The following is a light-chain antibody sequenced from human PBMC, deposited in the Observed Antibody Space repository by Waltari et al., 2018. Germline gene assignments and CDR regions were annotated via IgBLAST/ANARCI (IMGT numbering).Light chain of an antibody. CDR2: RAT. CDR3: QQYNNWPPGT. Sequence: ETVVTQSPATLSVSPGDRATLSCTTSQSIGSSLAWSQQKPGQAPRLLIYRATTRATGIPARFSGSGSETEFTLTISSLQSEDFAVYYCQQYNNWPPGTFGQGTKVEI. V-gene: IGKV3-15*01. CDR1: QSIGSS. J-gene: IGKJ1*01.